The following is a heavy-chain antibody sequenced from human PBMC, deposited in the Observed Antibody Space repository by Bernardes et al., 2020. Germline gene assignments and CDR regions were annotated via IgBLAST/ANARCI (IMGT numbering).Heavy chain of an antibody. D-gene: IGHD3-10*01. V-gene: IGHV3-23*01. Sequence: GGSLRLSCEASGFTFSNYAMNWVRQAPGKGLEWVSAISGSGGRTYYADSVKGRFTIFRDDSKNTLSLVLNSLRAEDTAIYYCGKDADFYYGSGRNYIDVWGKGTTVTVSS. CDR3: GKDADFYYGSGRNYIDV. CDR1: GFTFSNYA. J-gene: IGHJ6*03. CDR2: ISGSGGRT.